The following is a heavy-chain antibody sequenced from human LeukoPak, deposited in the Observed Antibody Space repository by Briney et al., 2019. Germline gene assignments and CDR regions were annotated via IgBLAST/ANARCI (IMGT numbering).Heavy chain of an antibody. V-gene: IGHV3-74*01. J-gene: IGHJ4*02. D-gene: IGHD2-8*01. CDR1: GFTFSTYW. CDR3: ARAEWGSSTFDY. Sequence: GSLRLSCAASGFTFSTYWMHWVRQAPGKGLVWVSRIKYDGSMTTYGDSVKGRFSISRDNAKNTVDLQMNSLRAEDTAVYYCARAEWGSSTFDYWGQGTLVTVSS. CDR2: IKYDGSMT.